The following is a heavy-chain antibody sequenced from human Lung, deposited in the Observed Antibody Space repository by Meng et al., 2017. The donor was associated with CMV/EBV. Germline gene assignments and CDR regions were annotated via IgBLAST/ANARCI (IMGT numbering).Heavy chain of an antibody. V-gene: IGHV1-18*01. J-gene: IGHJ4*02. CDR3: ARDPSNTSGRYAYFDY. CDR2: ISCYNGDT. CDR1: GYTFTHHG. D-gene: IGHD6-19*01. Sequence: QLQLLQAGAEGKKSGASVRVSCKASGYTFTHHGISWIRQAPGQGLEWMGWISCYNGDTNYAQKLQGRVTMTTDTSTNTAYMDLRGLRSDDTAVYYCARDPSNTSGRYAYFDYWGQGTLVTVSS.